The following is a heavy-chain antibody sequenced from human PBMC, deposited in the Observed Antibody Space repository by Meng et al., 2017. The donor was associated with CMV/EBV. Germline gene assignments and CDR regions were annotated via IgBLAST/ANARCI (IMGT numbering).Heavy chain of an antibody. V-gene: IGHV4-59*01. CDR2: IYYSGST. CDR1: GGSFSGYY. Sequence: SETLSLTCAVYGGSFSGYYWSWIRRPPGKGLEWIGYIYYSGSTNYNPSLKSRITISVDTSKNQFSLKLSSVTAADTAVYYCASGKYYYGSGSYYNPYYWGQGTLVTVSS. CDR3: ASGKYYYGSGSYYNPYY. D-gene: IGHD3-10*01. J-gene: IGHJ4*02.